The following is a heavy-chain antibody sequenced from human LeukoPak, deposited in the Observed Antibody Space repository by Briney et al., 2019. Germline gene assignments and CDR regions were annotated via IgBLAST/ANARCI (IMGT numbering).Heavy chain of an antibody. CDR1: GFTVSSNY. CDR2: IYSGGST. CDR3: ARGDYDSSGYDGYYFDY. D-gene: IGHD3-22*01. V-gene: IGHV3-66*01. J-gene: IGHJ4*02. Sequence: PGGSLRLSCAASGFTVSSNYMSWVRQAPGKGLEWVSVIYSGGSTYYADSVKGRFTISRDNSKNTLYLQMNSLRAEDTAVYYCARGDYDSSGYDGYYFDYWGQGTLVTVSS.